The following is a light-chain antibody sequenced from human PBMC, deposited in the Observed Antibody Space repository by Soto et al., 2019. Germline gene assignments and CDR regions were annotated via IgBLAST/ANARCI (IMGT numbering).Light chain of an antibody. Sequence: DIQMTQSPSSLSASVGDRVTITCQASQDINTYLNWYQQKPGKAPKLLIYDAFKLEIGVPSRFSGGGSGTDFTFTVTSLQPEDVATYFCQHYDNLLLTFGGGTQVEL. CDR2: DAF. CDR3: QHYDNLLLT. J-gene: IGKJ4*01. V-gene: IGKV1-33*01. CDR1: QDINTY.